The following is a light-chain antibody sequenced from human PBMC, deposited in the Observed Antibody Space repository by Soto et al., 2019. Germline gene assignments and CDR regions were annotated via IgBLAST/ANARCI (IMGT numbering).Light chain of an antibody. CDR2: GAS. J-gene: IGKJ1*01. V-gene: IGKV3-15*01. CDR1: QSVSSN. CDR3: QQYGSSGT. Sequence: EIVMTQSPASLSLSPGERATLSSRASQSVSSNLAWYQQKPGQAPRLLIYGASTRATGIPARFSGSGSGTEFTLTVSRLEPEDFAVYYCQQYGSSGTFGQGSKVDIK.